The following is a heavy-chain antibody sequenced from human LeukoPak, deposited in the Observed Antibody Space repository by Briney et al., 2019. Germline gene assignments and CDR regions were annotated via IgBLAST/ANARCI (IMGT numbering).Heavy chain of an antibody. CDR1: GVSITKYL. CDR2: LDVTGKK. Sequence: SGTLSLTCDVSGVSITKYLWNWIRQSPGKGLEWIGYLDVTGKKKYASFFESRVTISGDISKNQFSLRLTSLTAADTAVYFCARSKFGFGATTFDTWGQGTLVSVSS. J-gene: IGHJ5*02. D-gene: IGHD3-10*01. CDR3: ARSKFGFGATTFDT. V-gene: IGHV4-59*01.